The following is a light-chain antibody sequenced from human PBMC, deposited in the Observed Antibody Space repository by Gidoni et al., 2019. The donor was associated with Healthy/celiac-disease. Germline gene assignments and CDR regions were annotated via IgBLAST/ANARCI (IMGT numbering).Light chain of an antibody. Sequence: MTQSPATLSVSPGERATLSCRASQSVSSNLAWYQQKPGQAPRLLIYGASTRATGVPARFSGSGSGTEFTLTISSLQSEDFAVYYCQHHNNWPPRTFXQXTKVXIK. J-gene: IGKJ1*01. V-gene: IGKV3-15*01. CDR1: QSVSSN. CDR2: GAS. CDR3: QHHNNWPPRT.